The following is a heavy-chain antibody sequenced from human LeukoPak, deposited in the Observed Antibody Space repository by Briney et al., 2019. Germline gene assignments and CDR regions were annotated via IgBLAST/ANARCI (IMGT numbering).Heavy chain of an antibody. CDR2: FSGSGGRT. D-gene: IGHD2-2*01. J-gene: IGHJ4*02. V-gene: IGHV3-23*01. CDR3: AKVTSSYNYFDY. Sequence: GGSLRLSCTASGFTFSTYAMSWVRQAPGKGLEWVSTFSGSGGRTLYADPVKGRFVISRDNSKNTLYLQMNSLRAEDTAVYYCAKVTSSYNYFDYRGQGAPVTVSS. CDR1: GFTFSTYA.